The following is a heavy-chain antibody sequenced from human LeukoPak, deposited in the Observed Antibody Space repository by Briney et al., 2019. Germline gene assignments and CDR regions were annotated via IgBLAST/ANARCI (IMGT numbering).Heavy chain of an antibody. Sequence: GASVKVSCKASGGTFSSYAISWVRQAPGQGLEWMGRIIPILGIANYAQKFQGRVTITADESTSTAYMELSSLRSEDTAVYYCATCIAARYYYMDVWGKGTTVTVSS. J-gene: IGHJ6*03. V-gene: IGHV1-69*04. D-gene: IGHD6-6*01. CDR1: GGTFSSYA. CDR3: ATCIAARYYYMDV. CDR2: IIPILGIA.